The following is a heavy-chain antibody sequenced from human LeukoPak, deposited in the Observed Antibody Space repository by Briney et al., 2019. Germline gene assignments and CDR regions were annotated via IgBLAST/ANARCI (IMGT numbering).Heavy chain of an antibody. CDR3: ARQKLTPPTLVGFDI. CDR2: SNHSGST. D-gene: IGHD3-9*01. CDR1: GRSFRGYY. J-gene: IGHJ3*02. V-gene: IGHV4-34*01. Sequence: KPSETLSLTCAVYGRSFRGYYWSWIHQPQGPGLEWIGESNHSGSTNYNPSLKSRVTISVDTSKNQFSLKLSSVTAADTALYFCARQKLTPPTLVGFDIWSQGTMVTVSS.